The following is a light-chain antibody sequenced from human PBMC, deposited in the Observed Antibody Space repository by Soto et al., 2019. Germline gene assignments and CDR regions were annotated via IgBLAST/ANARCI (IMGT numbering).Light chain of an antibody. V-gene: IGKV1-39*01. CDR1: QSISSY. CDR2: AAS. J-gene: IGKJ4*01. CDR3: QQSYSTPPGT. Sequence: DIQMTQSASSLCASVVDRVTITCRASQSISSYLNWYQQKPGKAPKLLIYAASSLQSGVPSRFSGSGSGTDFTLTISSLQPEDFATYYCQQSYSTPPGTFGGGTKVDIK.